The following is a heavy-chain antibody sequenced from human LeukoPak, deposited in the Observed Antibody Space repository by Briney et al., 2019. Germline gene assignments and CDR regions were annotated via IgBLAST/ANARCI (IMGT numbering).Heavy chain of an antibody. CDR3: ARGPLYSSSSVGWFDP. CDR2: INHSGST. J-gene: IGHJ5*02. CDR1: GGPFSGYY. V-gene: IGHV4-34*01. Sequence: PSETLSLTCAVYGGPFSGYYWSWIRQPPGKGLEWIGEINHSGSTNYNPSLKSRVTISVDTSKNQFSLKLSSVTAADTAVYYCARGPLYSSSSVGWFDPWGQGTLVTVSS. D-gene: IGHD6-6*01.